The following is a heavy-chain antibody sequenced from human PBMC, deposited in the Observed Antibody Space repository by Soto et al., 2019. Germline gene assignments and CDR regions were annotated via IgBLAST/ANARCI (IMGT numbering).Heavy chain of an antibody. Sequence: SETLSLTCSVSGDSISSGSYYWVWIRQPPGKGLEWIGSIYYSGSTYYNPSLKSRVTMSLDTSKNQFSLRLSSVTAADTAVYYCARGQGFGDFWSGYYSTHYYYGMDVWGQGTTVTVSS. D-gene: IGHD3-3*01. CDR2: IYYSGST. J-gene: IGHJ6*02. CDR1: GDSISSGSYY. V-gene: IGHV4-39*01. CDR3: ARGQGFGDFWSGYYSTHYYYGMDV.